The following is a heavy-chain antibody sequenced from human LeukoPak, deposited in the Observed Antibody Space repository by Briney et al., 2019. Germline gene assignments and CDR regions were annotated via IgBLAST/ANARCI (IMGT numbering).Heavy chain of an antibody. CDR1: GFTFSSYT. CDR2: IGGRGGNI. CDR3: AKDPNGDYVGAFDF. D-gene: IGHD4-17*01. Sequence: PGGSLRLSCEASGFTFSSYTIHWVRQAPGKGLEWVSAIGGRGGNIHYAESVKGRFTISRDNSKNTLFLQMNSLRADDTAVYYCAKDPNGDYVGAFDFWGQGTMVSVSS. J-gene: IGHJ3*01. V-gene: IGHV3-23*01.